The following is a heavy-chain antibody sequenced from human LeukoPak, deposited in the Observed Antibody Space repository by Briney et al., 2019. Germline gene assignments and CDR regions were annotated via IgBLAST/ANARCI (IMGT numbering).Heavy chain of an antibody. V-gene: IGHV1-69*05. CDR2: IIPIFGTA. J-gene: IGHJ4*02. Sequence: SVKVSYKASGGTFSSYAISWVRQAPGQGLEWMGRIIPIFGTANYAQKFQGRVTITTDESTSTAYMELSSLRSEDTAVYYCARNSGWYDFTVDYWGQGTLVTVSS. CDR3: ARNSGWYDFTVDY. D-gene: IGHD6-19*01. CDR1: GGTFSSYA.